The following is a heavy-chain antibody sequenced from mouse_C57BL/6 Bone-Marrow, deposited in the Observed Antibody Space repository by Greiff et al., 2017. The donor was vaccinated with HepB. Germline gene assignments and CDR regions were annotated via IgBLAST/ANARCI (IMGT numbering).Heavy chain of an antibody. CDR1: GFNIKDYY. Sequence: VQLKQSGAELVRPGASVKLSCTASGFNIKDYYMHWVKQRPEQGLEWIGRIDPEDGDTEYAPKFQGKATMTADTSSNTAYLQLSSLTSEDTAVYYCTTRGLLRFLFDYWGQGTTLTVSS. CDR3: TTRGLLRFLFDY. V-gene: IGHV14-1*01. J-gene: IGHJ2*01. D-gene: IGHD1-1*01. CDR2: IDPEDGDT.